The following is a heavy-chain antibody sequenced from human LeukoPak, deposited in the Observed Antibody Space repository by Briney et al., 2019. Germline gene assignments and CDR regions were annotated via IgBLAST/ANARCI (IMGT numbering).Heavy chain of an antibody. D-gene: IGHD3-22*01. CDR2: ISYDGSNK. V-gene: IGHV3-30*18. J-gene: IGHJ4*02. CDR3: AKDFHHYDSSGYH. Sequence: GRSLRLSCAASGFTFSSYGMHWVRQAPGKGLEWVAVISYDGSNKYYADSVKGRFTISRDNSKNTLYLQMNSLRAEDTAVYYCAKDFHHYDSSGYHWGQGTLVTVSS. CDR1: GFTFSSYG.